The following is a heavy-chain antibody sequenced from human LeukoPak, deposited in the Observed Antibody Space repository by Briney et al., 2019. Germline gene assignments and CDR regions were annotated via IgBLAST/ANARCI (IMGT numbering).Heavy chain of an antibody. CDR3: AREELLAFDY. Sequence: ASVKVSCKASGYSFIGYYMHWVRQAPGQGLEWMGWINPNSGGTNYAQKFQGRVIMTTDTSISTAYMELSRLRSDDTAVYYCAREELLAFDYWGQGSLVTVSS. J-gene: IGHJ4*02. D-gene: IGHD1-7*01. CDR1: GYSFIGYY. V-gene: IGHV1-2*02. CDR2: INPNSGGT.